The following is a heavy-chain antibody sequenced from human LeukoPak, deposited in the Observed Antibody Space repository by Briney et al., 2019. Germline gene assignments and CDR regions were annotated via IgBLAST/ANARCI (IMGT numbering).Heavy chain of an antibody. D-gene: IGHD1-26*01. Sequence: PGGSLRLSCAASGFTFSNYAMSWVRQAPGKGLEWVSAISGSGGSTYYADSVKGRFTISRDNSKNTLYLQMNSLRVEDTAIYYCTRESGSPWDYYYYYMDVWGKGTTVTVSS. J-gene: IGHJ6*03. CDR1: GFTFSNYA. V-gene: IGHV3-23*01. CDR2: ISGSGGST. CDR3: TRESGSPWDYYYYYMDV.